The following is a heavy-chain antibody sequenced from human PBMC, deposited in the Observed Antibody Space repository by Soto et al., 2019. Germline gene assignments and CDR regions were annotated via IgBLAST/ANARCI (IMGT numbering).Heavy chain of an antibody. Sequence: EVQLVESGGGLIHPGRSLRLFCAASGFIFDDYAMHWVRQAPGKGLEWVSGISWDSSDVAYADSVKGRFTISRDSVRTSVYLQMNSLRPEDTALYYCVNDSVAGTGRTFYYFDHWGQGTLVTVSS. CDR3: VNDSVAGTGRTFYYFDH. V-gene: IGHV3-9*01. D-gene: IGHD6-19*01. CDR2: ISWDSSDV. CDR1: GFIFDDYA. J-gene: IGHJ4*02.